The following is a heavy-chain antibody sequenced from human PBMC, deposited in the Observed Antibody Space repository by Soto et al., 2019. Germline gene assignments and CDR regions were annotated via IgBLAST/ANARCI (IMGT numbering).Heavy chain of an antibody. CDR1: GGTFSSYA. Sequence: SVKVSCKASGGTFSSYAISWVRQAPGQGLERMGGIIPIFGTANYAQKFQGRVTITADESTSTAYMELSSLRSEDTAVYYCARDRRWELPHDFDIWGQGTMVTV. CDR3: ARDRRWELPHDFDI. V-gene: IGHV1-69*13. CDR2: IIPIFGTA. D-gene: IGHD1-26*01. J-gene: IGHJ3*02.